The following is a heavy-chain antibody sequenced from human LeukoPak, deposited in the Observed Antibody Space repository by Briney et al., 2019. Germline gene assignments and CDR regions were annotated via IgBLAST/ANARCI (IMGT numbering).Heavy chain of an antibody. D-gene: IGHD3-22*01. V-gene: IGHV1-18*01. CDR2: INAYNGDT. CDR3: ARDEGSYYDYFEY. Sequence: ASVKVSCKASGYTFTRYGSSWVRQVPGQGLEWMGWINAYNGDTNYAQKLQGRVTMTTDTSTSTAYMELRSLRSDDTAVYYCARDEGSYYDYFEYWGQGTQVTVSS. CDR1: GYTFTRYG. J-gene: IGHJ4*02.